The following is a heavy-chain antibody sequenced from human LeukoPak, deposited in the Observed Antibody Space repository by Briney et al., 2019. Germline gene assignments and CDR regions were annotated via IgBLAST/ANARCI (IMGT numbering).Heavy chain of an antibody. J-gene: IGHJ4*02. CDR3: AREDCSGGSCHPDY. CDR1: GYTFTGYY. V-gene: IGHV1-2*02. Sequence: ASVKVSCKASGYTFTGYYMHWVRQAPGQGLEWMGWINPNSGGTNYAQKFQGRVTMTRDTSISTAYMELSRLRSDDTAVYYCAREDCSGGSCHPDYWGQGTLVTVSS. D-gene: IGHD2-15*01. CDR2: INPNSGGT.